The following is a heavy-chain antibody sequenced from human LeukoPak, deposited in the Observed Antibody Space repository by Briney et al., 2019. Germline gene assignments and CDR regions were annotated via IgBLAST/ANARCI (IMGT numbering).Heavy chain of an antibody. J-gene: IGHJ4*02. CDR2: ISSSISYI. CDR1: GFTFSSYS. CDR3: ARERGITGTGDY. V-gene: IGHV3-21*01. D-gene: IGHD1-20*01. Sequence: GGSLRLSCAVSGFTFSSYSMIWVRQAPGKGLEWVSSISSSISYIYYADSVKGRFTISRDNAKNSLYQQMNSLRAEDTAVYYCARERGITGTGDYWGQGTLVTVSS.